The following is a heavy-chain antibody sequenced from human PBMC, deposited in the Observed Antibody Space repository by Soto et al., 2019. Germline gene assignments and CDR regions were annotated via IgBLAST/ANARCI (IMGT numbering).Heavy chain of an antibody. J-gene: IGHJ6*02. CDR2: TYYRSKWYN. CDR1: GDSVSSNSAA. V-gene: IGHV6-1*01. CDR3: ARVEGYSGYARYHYGMDV. D-gene: IGHD5-12*01. Sequence: PSQTLSLTCAISGDSVSSNSAAWNWIRQSPSRGLEWLGRTYYRSKWYNDYAVSVKSRITINPDTSKNQFSLQLNSVTPEDTAVYYCARVEGYSGYARYHYGMDVWGQGTTVTVSS.